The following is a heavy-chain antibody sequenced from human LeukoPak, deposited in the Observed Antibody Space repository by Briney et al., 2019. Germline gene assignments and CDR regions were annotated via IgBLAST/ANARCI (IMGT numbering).Heavy chain of an antibody. CDR1: GYTFTGYY. J-gene: IGHJ5*02. Sequence: ASVKLSCKASGYTFTGYYMHWRRQAPAPGHEWMGWINPNSGGTNYAQKFPGWVTMTMDTSISTAYMALSRLRSADTAVYYCARGRVGCLAAAGRCWFDPWGRGTVVTVSS. CDR2: INPNSGGT. V-gene: IGHV1-2*04. CDR3: ARGRVGCLAAAGRCWFDP. D-gene: IGHD6-13*01.